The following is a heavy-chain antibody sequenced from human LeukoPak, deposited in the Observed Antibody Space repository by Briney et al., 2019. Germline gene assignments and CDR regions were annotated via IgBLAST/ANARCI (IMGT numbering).Heavy chain of an antibody. CDR1: GFTFSNYW. CDR2: IKQDGSER. Sequence: GGSLRLSCAASGFTFSNYWLTWVRQAPGQGLEWVANIKQDGSERHYVDSVKGRFTIFRDNAKNSLYLQMNSLRAEDTAVYYCARDRQIAYWGQGTLVTVSS. V-gene: IGHV3-7*01. J-gene: IGHJ4*02. CDR3: ARDRQIAY.